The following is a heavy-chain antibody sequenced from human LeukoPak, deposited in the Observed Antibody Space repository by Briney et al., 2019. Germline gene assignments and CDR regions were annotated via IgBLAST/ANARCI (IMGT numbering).Heavy chain of an antibody. J-gene: IGHJ4*02. CDR1: GGSFSGYY. CDR3: ARIPRITIFGVVIRYYFDY. D-gene: IGHD3-3*01. CDR2: INHSGST. Sequence: SETLSLTCAVYGGSFSGYYWSWIRQPPGKGLEWIGEINHSGSTNYNPSLKSRVTISVDTSKNQFSLKLSSVTAADTAVYYCARIPRITIFGVVIRYYFDYWGQGTLVTVSS. V-gene: IGHV4-34*01.